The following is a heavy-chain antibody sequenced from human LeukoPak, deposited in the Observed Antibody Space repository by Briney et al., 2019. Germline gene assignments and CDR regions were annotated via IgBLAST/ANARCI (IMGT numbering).Heavy chain of an antibody. Sequence: PSETLSLTCTASGGSINSAPYYWAWIRQTPEQQLEWIVSVSHDGITKYSPSLGGRVSLSADTSKNAFFMEVHSVTAADSAIYYCARHTIFCSFINCSPFDPWGQGTLVTVSS. V-gene: IGHV4-39*01. CDR1: GGSINSAPYY. CDR3: ARHTIFCSFINCSPFDP. CDR2: VSHDGIT. J-gene: IGHJ5*02. D-gene: IGHD3-3*01.